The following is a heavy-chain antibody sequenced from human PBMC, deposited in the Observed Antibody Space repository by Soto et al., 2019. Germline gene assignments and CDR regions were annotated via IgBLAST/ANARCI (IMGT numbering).Heavy chain of an antibody. V-gene: IGHV3-21*01. CDR2: ISSSSSYI. CDR1: GFTFSSYS. Sequence: GGSLRLSCAASGFTFSSYSMNWVRQAPGKGLEWVSSISSSSSYIYYADSVKGRFTISRDNAKNSLYLQMNSLRAEDTAVYYCARVPQSGLVARSGMDVWGQGTTVTVSS. CDR3: ARVPQSGLVARSGMDV. J-gene: IGHJ6*02. D-gene: IGHD2-2*01.